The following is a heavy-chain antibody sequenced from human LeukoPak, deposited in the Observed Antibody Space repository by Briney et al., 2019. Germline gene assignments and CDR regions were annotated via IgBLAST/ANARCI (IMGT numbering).Heavy chain of an antibody. J-gene: IGHJ6*03. CDR1: GFTFSGSA. V-gene: IGHV3-73*01. CDR2: IRSKANSYAT. D-gene: IGHD3-10*01. CDR3: TRHRSWFITMVRGGYYMDV. Sequence: GESLKLSCAAPGFTFSGSAMHWVRQASGKGLEWVGRIRSKANSYATAYAASVKGRFTISRDDSKNTAYLQMNSLKTEDTAVYYCTRHRSWFITMVRGGYYMDVWGKGTTVTVSS.